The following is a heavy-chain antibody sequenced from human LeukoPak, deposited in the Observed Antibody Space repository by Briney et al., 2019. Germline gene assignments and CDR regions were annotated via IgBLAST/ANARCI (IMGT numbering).Heavy chain of an antibody. J-gene: IGHJ4*02. V-gene: IGHV3-53*01. CDR1: GFTVSTYY. D-gene: IGHD2-2*01. CDR2: IYSGGST. CDR3: ARGLGYCTSTTCLLPFDY. Sequence: GGSLRLSCAASGFTVSTYYMTWVRQAPGKGLECVSVIYSGGSTYYADSVKGRFTVSRDNSKNTLYLQMNSLRAEDTAMYYCARGLGYCTSTTCLLPFDYWGQGTLVTVSS.